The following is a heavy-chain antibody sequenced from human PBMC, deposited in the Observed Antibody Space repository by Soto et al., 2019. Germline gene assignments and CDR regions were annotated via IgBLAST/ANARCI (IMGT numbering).Heavy chain of an antibody. CDR1: GGSISSSSYY. D-gene: IGHD2-15*01. J-gene: IGHJ4*02. Sequence: PSETLSLTCTFSGGSISSSSYYLAWLRQPPGKGLEWIGSINYSGSTYYNPSLKSRITTSVDTSKKQFSLKMSSVTAADTATYFCARRHSGLGFCSGGSCYATTFDYWGQGTLVTVSS. V-gene: IGHV4-39*01. CDR2: INYSGST. CDR3: ARRHSGLGFCSGGSCYATTFDY.